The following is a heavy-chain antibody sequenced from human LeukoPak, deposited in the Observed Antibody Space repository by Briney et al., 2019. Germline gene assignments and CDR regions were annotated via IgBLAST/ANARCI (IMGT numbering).Heavy chain of an antibody. Sequence: SQTLSLTCTVSGGSISSGSYYWSWIRQPAGKGLEWIGRIYTSGSTNYNPSLKSRVTISVDTSKNQFSLKLSSVTAADTAVYYCATTVPRGPYYHYYYYMDVWGKGTTVTVSS. CDR3: ATTVPRGPYYHYYYYMDV. CDR2: IYTSGST. J-gene: IGHJ6*03. D-gene: IGHD4-17*01. V-gene: IGHV4-61*02. CDR1: GGSISSGSYY.